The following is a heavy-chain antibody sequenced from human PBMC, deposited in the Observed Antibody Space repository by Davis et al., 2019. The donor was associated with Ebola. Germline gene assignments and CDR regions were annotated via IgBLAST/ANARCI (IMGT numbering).Heavy chain of an antibody. CDR3: ARDNVRWSSHEPFDY. J-gene: IGHJ4*02. V-gene: IGHV3-48*02. CDR1: GFTFSSYS. CDR2: ISSSSSTI. D-gene: IGHD1-26*01. Sequence: GESLKISCAAPGFTFSSYSMNWVRQAPGKGLEWVSYISSSSSTIYYADSVKGRFTISRDNAKNSLYLQMNSLRDEDTAVYYCARDNVRWSSHEPFDYWGQGTLVTVSS.